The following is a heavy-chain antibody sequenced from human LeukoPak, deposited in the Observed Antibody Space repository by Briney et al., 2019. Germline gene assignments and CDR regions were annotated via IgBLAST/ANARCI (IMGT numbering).Heavy chain of an antibody. D-gene: IGHD3-9*01. V-gene: IGHV5-51*01. CDR3: ARLGYYDILTGYFSNWFDP. J-gene: IGHJ5*02. CDR2: IYPGDSDT. CDR1: GYSFTSYW. Sequence: GESLKISCKGSGYSFTSYWIGWVRQMPGKGLERMGIIYPGDSDTRYSPSFQGQVTISADKSISTAYLQWSSLKASDTAMYYCARLGYYDILTGYFSNWFDPWGQGTLVTISS.